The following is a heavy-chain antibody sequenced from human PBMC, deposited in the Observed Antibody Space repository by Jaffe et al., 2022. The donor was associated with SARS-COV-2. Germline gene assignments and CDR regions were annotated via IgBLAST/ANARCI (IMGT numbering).Heavy chain of an antibody. D-gene: IGHD1-1*01. Sequence: QVQLQESGPGLVKPSQTLSLTCSVSGGSISSGSFYWTWIRQPAGKGLEWIGRVHTSGSTNYNPSLKSRVTISVDTSQNQFSLRLSSVTAADTAVYYCARQGTNWNQGYFAYWGQGTLVTVSS. V-gene: IGHV4-61*02. CDR3: ARQGTNWNQGYFAY. J-gene: IGHJ4*02. CDR2: VHTSGST. CDR1: GGSISSGSFY.